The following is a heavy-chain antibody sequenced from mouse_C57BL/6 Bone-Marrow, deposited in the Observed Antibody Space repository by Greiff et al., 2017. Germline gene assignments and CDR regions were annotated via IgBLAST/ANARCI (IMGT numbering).Heavy chain of an antibody. D-gene: IGHD2-3*01. CDR1: GFTFSDYY. CDR2: INYDGSST. Sequence: EVKLVESEGGLVQPGSSMKLSCTASGFTFSDYYMAWVRQVPEKGLEWVANINYDGSSTYYLDSLKSRFIISRDNAKNILYLQMSSLKSEDTATYYCARDLYHAMDYWGQGTSVTVSS. CDR3: ARDLYHAMDY. J-gene: IGHJ4*01. V-gene: IGHV5-16*01.